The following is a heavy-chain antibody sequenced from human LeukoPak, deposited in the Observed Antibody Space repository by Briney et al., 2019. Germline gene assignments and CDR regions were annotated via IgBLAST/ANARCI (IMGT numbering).Heavy chain of an antibody. J-gene: IGHJ3*02. CDR2: IIPIFGTA. Sequence: SVKVSCKASGDTFSSYAISWVRQAPGQGLEGMGRIIPIFGTANYARTFQGRVTITTDESTSTAYMELSSLRSEDTAVYYCARTGLQLWSDAFYIWGKGTMVTVSS. CDR3: ARTGLQLWSDAFYI. CDR1: GDTFSSYA. V-gene: IGHV1-69*05. D-gene: IGHD5-18*01.